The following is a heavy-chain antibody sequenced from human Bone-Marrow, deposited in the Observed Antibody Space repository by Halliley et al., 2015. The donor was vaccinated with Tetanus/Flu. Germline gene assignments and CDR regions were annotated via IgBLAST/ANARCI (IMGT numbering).Heavy chain of an antibody. D-gene: IGHD2-2*02. CDR3: ASRRAWAPAGLPRGYFYYYGMDV. CDR2: GSI. J-gene: IGHJ6*02. Sequence: GSINYNPPLKSRVTISLDPSKNQFSLKLSSVPAADTALYYCASRRAWAPAGLPRGYFYYYGMDVWGQGTTVTVSS. V-gene: IGHV4-34*01.